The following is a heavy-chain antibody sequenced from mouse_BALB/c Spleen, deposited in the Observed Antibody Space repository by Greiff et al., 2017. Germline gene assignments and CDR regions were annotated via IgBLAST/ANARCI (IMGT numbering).Heavy chain of an antibody. CDR1: GYTFTSYT. CDR2: INPSSGYT. CDR3: ARDAPFAY. V-gene: IGHV1-4*02. Sequence: VKLMESAAELARPGASVKMSCKASGYTFTSYTMHWVKQRPGQGLEWIGYINPSSGYTEYNQKFKDKTTLTADKSSSTAYMQLSSPTSEDSAVYYCARDAPFAYWGQGTLVTVSA. J-gene: IGHJ3*01.